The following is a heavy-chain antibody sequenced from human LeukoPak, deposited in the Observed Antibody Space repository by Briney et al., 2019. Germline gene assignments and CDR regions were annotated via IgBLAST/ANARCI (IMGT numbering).Heavy chain of an antibody. D-gene: IGHD3-16*01. CDR3: ARARRGKTAPLGFDP. CDR2: IYHGGNT. CDR1: GYSISSGYY. V-gene: IGHV4-38-2*02. J-gene: IGHJ5*02. Sequence: PSETLSLTCTVSGYSISSGYYWGWIRQPPGKGVEWVWSIYHGGNTYHNPSLKSRVTISVDTSKNQFSLKLSSVTAADTAVYYCARARRGKTAPLGFDPWGQGTLVTVSS.